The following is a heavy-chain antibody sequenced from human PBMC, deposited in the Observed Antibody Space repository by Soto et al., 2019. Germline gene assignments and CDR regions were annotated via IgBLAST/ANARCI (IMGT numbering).Heavy chain of an antibody. D-gene: IGHD4-17*01. J-gene: IGHJ6*02. CDR1: GFTFSSYG. CDR3: AKDSDPTVTNYYYYGMDV. V-gene: IGHV3-30*18. CDR2: ISYDGSNK. Sequence: PGGYLRLSCAASGFTFSSYGMHWVRQAPGKGLEWVAVISYDGSNKYYADSVKGRFTISRDNSKNTLYLQMNSLRAEDTAVYYCAKDSDPTVTNYYYYGMDVWGQGTTVTVSS.